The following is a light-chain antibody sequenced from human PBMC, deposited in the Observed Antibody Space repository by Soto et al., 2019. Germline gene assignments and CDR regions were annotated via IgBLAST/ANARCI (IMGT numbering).Light chain of an antibody. Sequence: DIQMTQSPSSLSASVGDRFTITCQASQDITNYLNWYQQKPGKAPKLLIYAASTLQSGVPSRFSGSGSGTDFTLTISSLQPDDFATYYCQHYNSYSEAFGQGTKVDI. CDR3: QHYNSYSEA. J-gene: IGKJ1*01. CDR2: AAS. CDR1: QDITNY. V-gene: IGKV1-16*01.